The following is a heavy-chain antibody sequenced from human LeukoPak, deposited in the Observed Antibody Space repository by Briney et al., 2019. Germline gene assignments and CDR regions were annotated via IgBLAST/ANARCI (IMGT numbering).Heavy chain of an antibody. J-gene: IGHJ5*02. D-gene: IGHD2-2*01. CDR2: IYYSGST. Sequence: PSETLSLTCTVSGYSISSGYYWSWIRQPPGKGLEWIGYIYYSGSTYYNPSLKSRVTISVDTSKNQFSLKLSSVTAADTAVYYCVRVVDGYQLPWGWFDPWGQGTLVTVSS. V-gene: IGHV4-30-4*08. CDR3: VRVVDGYQLPWGWFDP. CDR1: GYSISSGYY.